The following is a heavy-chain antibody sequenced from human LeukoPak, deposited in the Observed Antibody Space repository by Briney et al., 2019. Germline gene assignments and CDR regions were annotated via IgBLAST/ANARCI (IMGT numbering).Heavy chain of an antibody. J-gene: IGHJ6*02. V-gene: IGHV3-30*19. CDR1: GFTFSSYG. CDR3: ARDHPYDSSGYDYYYYYYGMDV. CDR2: ISYDGSNK. D-gene: IGHD3-22*01. Sequence: GGSLRLSCAASGFTFSSYGMHWVRQAPGKGLEWVAVISYDGSNKYYADSVKGRFTISRDNSKNTLYLQMNSMRAEDTAVYYCARDHPYDSSGYDYYYYYYGMDVWGQGTTVTVSS.